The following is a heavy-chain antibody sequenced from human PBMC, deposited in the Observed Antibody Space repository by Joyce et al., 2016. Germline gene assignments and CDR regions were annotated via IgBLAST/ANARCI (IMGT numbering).Heavy chain of an antibody. CDR3: AAIVVVTAIHGDY. Sequence: EVQLLESGGGLVQHGGSLRLSCAASGFTFSTYALSWVRQAPGKGLEWVVAISVSGGSTQYADSVKGRCTISRDNSKNTLFLQMNSLRAEDTAVYYCAAIVVVTAIHGDYWGQGTLVTVSS. CDR2: ISVSGGST. D-gene: IGHD2-21*02. CDR1: GFTFSTYA. J-gene: IGHJ4*02. V-gene: IGHV3-23*01.